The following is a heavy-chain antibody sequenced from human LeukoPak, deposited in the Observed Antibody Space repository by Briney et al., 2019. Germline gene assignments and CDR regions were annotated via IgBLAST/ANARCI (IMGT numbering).Heavy chain of an antibody. V-gene: IGHV3-7*02. CDR1: GFTFSTNW. CDR3: ARRAYGDDSFDY. Sequence: GGSLRLSCAASGFTFSTNWMTWVRQAPGKGLEWVANINQDGSEKYYVDSVKGRFTVSRDNAKNSLYLQMNSLRDEDTAVYYCARRAYGDDSFDYWGQGTLVTVSS. D-gene: IGHD4-17*01. CDR2: INQDGSEK. J-gene: IGHJ4*02.